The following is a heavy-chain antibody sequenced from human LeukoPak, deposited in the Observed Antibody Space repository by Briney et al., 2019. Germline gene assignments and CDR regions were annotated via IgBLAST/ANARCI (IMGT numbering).Heavy chain of an antibody. CDR1: GFAFSNYA. CDR2: VRGGGYTT. D-gene: IGHD3-16*01. V-gene: IGHV3-23*01. Sequence: GGSLRLSCAASGFAFSNYAMSWVRQAPGKGLEWVSYVRGGGYTTFHADSVKGRFTISRDNSKNTLYLQMNGLRAEDAAVYYCVQGARADTFWYFDLWGRGTLVTVSS. CDR3: VQGARADTFWYFDL. J-gene: IGHJ2*01.